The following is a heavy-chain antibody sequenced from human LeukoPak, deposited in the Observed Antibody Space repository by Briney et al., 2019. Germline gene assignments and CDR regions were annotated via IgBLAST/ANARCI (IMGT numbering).Heavy chain of an antibody. J-gene: IGHJ4*02. CDR1: GFTLSSYE. CDR2: TSSSDAGT. V-gene: IGHV3-23*01. D-gene: IGHD2-21*01. Sequence: GGSLRLSCIVSGFTLSSYEMSWVRQAPGKGLEWVSATSSSDAGTYHAESVRGRFTISRDNSKNTLYLQMNSLRADDASVYYCARAPLTSIRVPYCYPFDIWGQGTLVTVSS. CDR3: ARAPLTSIRVPYCYPFDI.